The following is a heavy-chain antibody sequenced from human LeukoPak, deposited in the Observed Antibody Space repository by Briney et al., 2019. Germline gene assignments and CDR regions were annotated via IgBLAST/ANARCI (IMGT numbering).Heavy chain of an antibody. J-gene: IGHJ4*02. CDR3: ARDRAEHNWTYHTLFDY. D-gene: IGHD1-7*01. Sequence: GGSLRLSCTASGLIFRDYWMHWIRQTPREGLAWVSRINGDETSRAYADFVEGRFTISRDNAKNTLYLQIDSLRAEDSAIYYCARDRAEHNWTYHTLFDYWGQGTPVIVSS. CDR2: INGDETSR. V-gene: IGHV3-74*01. CDR1: GLIFRDYW.